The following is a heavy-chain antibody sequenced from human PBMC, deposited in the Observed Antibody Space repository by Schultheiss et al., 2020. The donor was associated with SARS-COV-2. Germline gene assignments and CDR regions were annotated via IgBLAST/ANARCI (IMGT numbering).Heavy chain of an antibody. CDR3: DKGAGSVDFFDV. V-gene: IGHV4-31*03. Sequence: SETLSLTCTVSGGSIDSGGSYWTWIRQHPGKGLEWIGYIYYTGTTRNNPSLRSRITISLDTSKNQFSLSLTSVTAADTAVYFCDKGAGSVDFFDVWGQGTMVTVSS. CDR2: IYYTGTT. J-gene: IGHJ3*01. D-gene: IGHD3-10*01. CDR1: GGSIDSGGSY.